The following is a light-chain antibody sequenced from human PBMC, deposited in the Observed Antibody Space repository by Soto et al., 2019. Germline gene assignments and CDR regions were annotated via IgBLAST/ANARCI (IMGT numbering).Light chain of an antibody. J-gene: IGLJ1*01. CDR2: EVS. Sequence: ALTQPASVSGSPGQSITISCTGTSSDVGNYNLVSWYQQDPGKAPKLMIYEVSKRPSGVSNRFSGSKSGNTASLTISGLQAEDEADYYCCSYAGGSTYVFGTGTRSPS. CDR3: CSYAGGSTYV. V-gene: IGLV2-23*02. CDR1: SSDVGNYNL.